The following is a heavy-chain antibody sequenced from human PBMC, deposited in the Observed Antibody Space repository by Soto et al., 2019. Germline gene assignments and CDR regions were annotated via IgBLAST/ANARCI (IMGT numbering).Heavy chain of an antibody. D-gene: IGHD3-3*01. CDR1: GVIFSDYG. CDR2: ISSDGSDK. J-gene: IGHJ5*02. V-gene: IGHV3-30*18. Sequence: XGSLRLSCAASGVIFSDYGMHWVRQAPGRGLEWMAIISSDGSDKYYADSVKGRFTISRDNSKNTLYLQMNSLRAEDTAVYYCAKNHLPQSYYDLPWFDPWGQGTLVTVSS. CDR3: AKNHLPQSYYDLPWFDP.